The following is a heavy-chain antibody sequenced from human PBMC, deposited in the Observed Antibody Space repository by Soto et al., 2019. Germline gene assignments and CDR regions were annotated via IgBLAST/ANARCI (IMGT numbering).Heavy chain of an antibody. CDR3: ARSQDSTTCLGIYYYYYYGMDV. Sequence: QVQLVQSGAEVKKPGSSVKVSCKASGGTFGSYAISWVRQAPGQGLEWMGGIIPIPGTANYAQKFHGRVTIAVDESTSTAYMERSSLRSEDTAVYYYARSQDSTTCLGIYYYYYYGMDVWCHRTTVTVSS. D-gene: IGHD2-2*01. CDR1: GGTFGSYA. CDR2: IIPIPGTA. V-gene: IGHV1-69*01. J-gene: IGHJ6*02.